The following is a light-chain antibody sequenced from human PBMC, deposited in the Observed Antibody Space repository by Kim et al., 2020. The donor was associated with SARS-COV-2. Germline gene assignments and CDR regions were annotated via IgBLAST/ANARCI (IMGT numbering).Light chain of an antibody. CDR1: QSISTN. Sequence: EIVMSQSPATLSVPPGERATLSCRASQSISTNLAWYQQKPGQAPRLLIYDASTRATGIPARFSGSGSGTEFTLTISSLQYDDFAIYHCQQYNNWLTWTFGQGTKVDIK. V-gene: IGKV3-15*01. J-gene: IGKJ1*01. CDR2: DAS. CDR3: QQYNNWLTWT.